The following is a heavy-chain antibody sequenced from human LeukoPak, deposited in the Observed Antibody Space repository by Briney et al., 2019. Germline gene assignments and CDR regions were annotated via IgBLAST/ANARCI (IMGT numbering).Heavy chain of an antibody. CDR3: ARGRGRDGVNLVS. CDR2: INHSRST. Sequence: AETLSLTCAVYGVSFSGYYWSWIRQPPGKGLEWVGEINHSRSTNYNPSLKSRVTISVDTSKNPLYLRLTSVTAADTAVYYCARGRGRDGVNLVSWGQGTLVTVSS. J-gene: IGHJ4*02. D-gene: IGHD5-24*01. CDR1: GVSFSGYY. V-gene: IGHV4-34*01.